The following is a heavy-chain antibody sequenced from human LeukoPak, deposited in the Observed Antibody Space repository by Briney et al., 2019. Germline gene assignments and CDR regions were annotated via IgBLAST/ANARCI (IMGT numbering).Heavy chain of an antibody. D-gene: IGHD1-26*01. Sequence: GGSLRLSCAASGFSFSTYAMSWVRQAPGKGLEWVSAISGRGDTTYYADSVKGRFTISIDNSKNTLHLQMSSLRAEDTAVYYCAKWADYWGQGTLVTVSS. V-gene: IGHV3-23*01. CDR2: ISGRGDTT. CDR3: AKWADY. J-gene: IGHJ4*02. CDR1: GFSFSTYA.